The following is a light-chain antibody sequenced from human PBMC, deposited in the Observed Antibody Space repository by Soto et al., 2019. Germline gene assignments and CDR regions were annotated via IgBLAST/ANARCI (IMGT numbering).Light chain of an antibody. V-gene: IGKV1-8*01. CDR2: AAS. CDR1: QGISSY. J-gene: IGKJ3*01. Sequence: AIRMTQSPSSFSASTRDRVTITCRASQGISSYLAWYQQKPGKAPKLLIYAASTLQSGVPSRFSGSGSGTDFTLTISCLQSEDFATYYCQQYYSYAFTFGPGTKVDS. CDR3: QQYYSYAFT.